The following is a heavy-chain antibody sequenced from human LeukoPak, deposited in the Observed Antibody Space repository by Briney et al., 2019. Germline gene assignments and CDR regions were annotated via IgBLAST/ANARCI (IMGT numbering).Heavy chain of an antibody. CDR2: IYTSGST. D-gene: IGHD6-13*01. CDR3: ARVFSSSRDAFDI. CDR1: GGSISSYY. Sequence: SETLSLTCTVSGGSISSYYWSRIRQPAGKGLEWIGRIYTSGSTNYNPSLKSRVTMSVDTSKNQFSLKLSSVTAADTAVYYCARVFSSSRDAFDIWGQGTMVTVSS. J-gene: IGHJ3*02. V-gene: IGHV4-4*07.